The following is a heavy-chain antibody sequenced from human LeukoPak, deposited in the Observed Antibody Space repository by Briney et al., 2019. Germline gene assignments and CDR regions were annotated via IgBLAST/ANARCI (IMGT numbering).Heavy chain of an antibody. CDR3: AKGPRYYYDRSGYYYPY. CDR2: ISGSGGST. CDR1: GFTFSSYA. J-gene: IGHJ4*02. D-gene: IGHD3-22*01. V-gene: IGHV3-23*01. Sequence: GGSLRLXCAASGFTFSSYAMSWVRQAPGKGLEWVSAISGSGGSTYYADSVKGRFTISRDNSKNTLYLQMNSLRAEDTAVYYCAKGPRYYYDRSGYYYPYWGQGTLVTVSS.